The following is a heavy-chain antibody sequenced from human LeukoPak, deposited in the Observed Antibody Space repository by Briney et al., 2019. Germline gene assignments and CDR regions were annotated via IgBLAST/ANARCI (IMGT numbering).Heavy chain of an antibody. D-gene: IGHD2-21*02. CDR1: GVSISSSNYY. CDR3: ARRSGDPDDAFDI. V-gene: IGHV4-39*01. J-gene: IGHJ3*02. Sequence: SETLSLTCTVSGVSISSSNYYWAWIRQPPGKGLELIGSIYYSGTTYYNPTLKSRVTISIDRSKNQFPLKLSSVTAADTAVYYCARRSGDPDDAFDIWGQGTMVTVSS. CDR2: IYYSGTT.